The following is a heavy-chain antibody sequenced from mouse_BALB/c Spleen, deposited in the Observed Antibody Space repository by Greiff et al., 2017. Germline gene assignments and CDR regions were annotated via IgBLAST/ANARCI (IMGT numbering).Heavy chain of an antibody. CDR2: IDPANGNT. CDR3: ARPSSITTGGMDY. V-gene: IGHV14-3*02. Sequence: EVKLMESGAELVKPGASVKLSCTASGFNIKDTYMHWVKQRPEQGLEWIGRIDPANGNTKYDPKFQGKATITADTSSNTAYLQLSSLTSEDTAVYYCARPSSITTGGMDYWGQGTSVTVSS. J-gene: IGHJ4*01. D-gene: IGHD1-2*01. CDR1: GFNIKDTY.